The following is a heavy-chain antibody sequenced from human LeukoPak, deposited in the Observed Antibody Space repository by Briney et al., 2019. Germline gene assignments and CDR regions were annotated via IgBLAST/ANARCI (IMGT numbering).Heavy chain of an antibody. CDR1: GYTFTSYG. D-gene: IGHD1-26*01. CDR2: ISAYNGNT. CDR3: ARSNSGSYYRANYYYYYYMDV. Sequence: GASVKVSCKASGYTFTSYGISWVRQAPGQGLEWMGWISAYNGNTNYAQKLQGRVTMTTNTSTSTAYMELRSLRSDDTAVYYRARSNSGSYYRANYYYYYYMDVWGKGTTVTVSS. J-gene: IGHJ6*03. V-gene: IGHV1-18*01.